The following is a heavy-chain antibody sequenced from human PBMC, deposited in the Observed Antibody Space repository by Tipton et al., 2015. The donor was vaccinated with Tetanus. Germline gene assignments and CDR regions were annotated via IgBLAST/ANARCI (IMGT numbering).Heavy chain of an antibody. CDR2: ISAYNGKT. Sequence: QLVQSGAEVKKPGSSVKVSCKASGYNFVNFGISWVRQAPGQGLEWMGWISAYNGKTNYAQKLQGRVTMTTDTSTTTAYMELRSLRSDDTAIYYCARGMDYDSSGIDDFWGQGTLVTVSS. CDR1: GYNFVNFG. V-gene: IGHV1-18*01. J-gene: IGHJ4*02. D-gene: IGHD3-22*01. CDR3: ARGMDYDSSGIDDF.